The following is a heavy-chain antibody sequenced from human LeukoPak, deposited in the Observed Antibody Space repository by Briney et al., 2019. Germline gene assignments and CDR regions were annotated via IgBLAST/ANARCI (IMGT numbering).Heavy chain of an antibody. J-gene: IGHJ4*02. CDR2: ISAYNGNT. D-gene: IGHD6-13*01. CDR1: GYTFTSDG. Sequence: ASVKVSCKASGYTFTSDGISWVRQAPGQGLEWMGWISAYNGNTNYAQKLQGRVTMTTDTSTSTAYMELRSLRSDDTAVYYCAFGTHSSSWYLGDYWGQGTLVTVSS. CDR3: AFGTHSSSWYLGDY. V-gene: IGHV1-18*01.